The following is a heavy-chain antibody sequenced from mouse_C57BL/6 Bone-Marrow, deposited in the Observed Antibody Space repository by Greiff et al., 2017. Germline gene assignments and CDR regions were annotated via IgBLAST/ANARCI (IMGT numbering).Heavy chain of an antibody. Sequence: DVKLVESGGGLVKPGGSLKLSCAASGFTFSDYGMHWVRQAPEKGLEWVAYISSGSSTIYYADTVKGRFTISRDNAKNTLFLQMTSLRSEDTAMYYCARRDYDGGPWFAYWGQGTLVTVSA. CDR2: ISSGSSTI. V-gene: IGHV5-17*01. D-gene: IGHD2-4*01. CDR1: GFTFSDYG. J-gene: IGHJ3*01. CDR3: ARRDYDGGPWFAY.